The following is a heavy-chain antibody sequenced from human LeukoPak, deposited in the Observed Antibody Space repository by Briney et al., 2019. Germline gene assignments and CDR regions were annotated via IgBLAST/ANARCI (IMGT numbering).Heavy chain of an antibody. Sequence: GGSLRLSCAASGSTFSSYWMHWVRQAPGKGLVWVSRISGDGSTTSYADSVEGPFTISRDNAKNTLHLQMNSLRVEDTSVYCCARGTYYGSFDLWGQGTLVTVSS. J-gene: IGHJ4*02. CDR1: GSTFSSYW. D-gene: IGHD4-17*01. V-gene: IGHV3-74*01. CDR2: ISGDGSTT. CDR3: ARGTYYGSFDL.